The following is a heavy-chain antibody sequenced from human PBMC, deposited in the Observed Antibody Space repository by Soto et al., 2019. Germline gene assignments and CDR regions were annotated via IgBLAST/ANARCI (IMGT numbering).Heavy chain of an antibody. J-gene: IGHJ6*02. CDR3: AKDSRRTTDAARYYYGMDV. D-gene: IGHD6-25*01. Sequence: QVQLVESGGGVVQPGRSLRLSCAASGFTFSSYGMHWVRQAPGKGLEWVAVISYDGSNKYYADSVKGRFTISRDNSKNTLYLQMNSLRAEETAVYYCAKDSRRTTDAARYYYGMDVWGQGTTVTVSS. V-gene: IGHV3-30*18. CDR1: GFTFSSYG. CDR2: ISYDGSNK.